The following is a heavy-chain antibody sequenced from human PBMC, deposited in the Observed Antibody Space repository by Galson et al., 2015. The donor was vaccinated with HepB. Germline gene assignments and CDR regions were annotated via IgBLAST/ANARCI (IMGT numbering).Heavy chain of an antibody. CDR1: GGSISSSNW. D-gene: IGHD3-3*01. V-gene: IGHV4-4*02. J-gene: IGHJ3*02. Sequence: SETLSLTCAVSGGSISSSNWWSWVRQPPGKGLEWIGEIYHSGSTNYNPSLKSRVTISVDKSKNQFSLKLSSVTAADTAVYYCARRQNYDFWSGYPAFDIWGQGTMVTVSS. CDR2: IYHSGST. CDR3: ARRQNYDFWSGYPAFDI.